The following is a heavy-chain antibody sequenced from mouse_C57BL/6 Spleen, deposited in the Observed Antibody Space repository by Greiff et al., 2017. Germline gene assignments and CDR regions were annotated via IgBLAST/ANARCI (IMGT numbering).Heavy chain of an antibody. D-gene: IGHD1-1*01. CDR3: AREPPYYYGSSLWYFDV. Sequence: QVQLQQSGPGLVQPSQSLSITCRVSGFSLTSYGVHWVRQSPGKGLEWLGVIWSGGSTDYNAAFISRLSISKDNSKSQVFFKMNSLQADDTAIYYWAREPPYYYGSSLWYFDVWGTGTTVTVSS. CDR1: GFSLTSYG. V-gene: IGHV2-2*01. J-gene: IGHJ1*03. CDR2: IWSGGST.